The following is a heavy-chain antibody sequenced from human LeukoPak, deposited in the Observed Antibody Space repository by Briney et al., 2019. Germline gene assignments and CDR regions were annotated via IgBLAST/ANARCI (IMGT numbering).Heavy chain of an antibody. CDR1: GYSFTSYG. J-gene: IGHJ5*02. Sequence: ASVKVSCKASGYSFTSYGISWVRQAPGQGLEWMGWISAYNGKTNYAQKLQGRVTMTTDPSTSTAYMELRSLRSDDTSVYYCARTLITMVRGFDPWGQGTLVTVSS. V-gene: IGHV1-18*01. CDR2: ISAYNGKT. D-gene: IGHD3-10*01. CDR3: ARTLITMVRGFDP.